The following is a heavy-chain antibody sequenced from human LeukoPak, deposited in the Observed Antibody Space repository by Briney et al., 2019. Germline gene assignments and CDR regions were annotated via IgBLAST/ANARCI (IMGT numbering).Heavy chain of an antibody. Sequence: SETLSLTCTVSGGSVSAFYWSWIRQPPGKGLQWIGYVSYTGSTNHTGSHNYNTSLKRRVNISVDTSNTQFSLKLSSLTAAHTAVYFCARNRVATIYGKFDYWGQGTLVTVSS. CDR2: VSYTGST. CDR1: GGSVSAFY. J-gene: IGHJ4*02. CDR3: ARNRVATIYGKFDY. V-gene: IGHV4-59*02. D-gene: IGHD5-12*01.